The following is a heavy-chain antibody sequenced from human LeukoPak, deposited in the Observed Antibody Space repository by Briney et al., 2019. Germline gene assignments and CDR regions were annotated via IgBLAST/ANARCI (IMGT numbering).Heavy chain of an antibody. D-gene: IGHD3-3*01. CDR3: ARQPDFWSGYYPFDY. CDR1: GGSISSHY. Sequence: SETLSLTCTVAGGSISSHYWSWIRQPPGKGLEWIGYIYYSGSTNYNPSLKSRVTISVDTSKNQFSLKLSAVTAADTAVYYCARQPDFWSGYYPFDYWGQGTLVTVSS. V-gene: IGHV4-59*08. CDR2: IYYSGST. J-gene: IGHJ4*02.